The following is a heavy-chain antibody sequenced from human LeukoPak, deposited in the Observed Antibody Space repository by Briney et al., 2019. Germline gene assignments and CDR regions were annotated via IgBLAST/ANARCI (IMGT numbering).Heavy chain of an antibody. J-gene: IGHJ4*02. CDR3: ARHISGSWYTGDY. CDR1: GYRFTSYW. CDR2: IYPGDSDT. V-gene: IGHV5-51*01. D-gene: IGHD6-13*01. Sequence: GESLKISCQGSGYRFTSYWIGWVRQLPGKGLGWMGIIYPGDSDTRYSPSFQGQVTISADKSISTAYLQWSSLKASDTAMYYCARHISGSWYTGDYWGQGTLVTVSS.